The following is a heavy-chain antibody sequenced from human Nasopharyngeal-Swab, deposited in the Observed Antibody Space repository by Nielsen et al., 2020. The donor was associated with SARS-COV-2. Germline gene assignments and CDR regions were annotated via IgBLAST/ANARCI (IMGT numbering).Heavy chain of an antibody. D-gene: IGHD4-23*01. CDR1: GFTFSSYD. CDR2: IGTAGDT. J-gene: IGHJ6*02. CDR3: ARAHYGGTYYYYYGMDV. Sequence: LSLTCAASGFTFSSYDMHWVRQATGKGLEWVSAIGTAGDTYYPGSVKGRFTISRENAKNSLYLQMNSLRAGDTAVYYCARAHYGGTYYYYYGMDVWGQGTTVTVSS. V-gene: IGHV3-13*01.